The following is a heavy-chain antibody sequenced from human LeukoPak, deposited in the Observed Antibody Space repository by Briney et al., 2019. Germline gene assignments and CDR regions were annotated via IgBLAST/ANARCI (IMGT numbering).Heavy chain of an antibody. Sequence: GGSLRLSCAASGFTVSSNYMSWVRQAPGRGLEWVSVIYSGGSTYYADSVKGRFTISRDNSKNTLYLQMNSLRAEDTAVYYCARDPYERIAVAGSDYWGQGTLVTVSS. CDR1: GFTVSSNY. CDR3: ARDPYERIAVAGSDY. V-gene: IGHV3-66*01. CDR2: IYSGGST. D-gene: IGHD6-19*01. J-gene: IGHJ4*02.